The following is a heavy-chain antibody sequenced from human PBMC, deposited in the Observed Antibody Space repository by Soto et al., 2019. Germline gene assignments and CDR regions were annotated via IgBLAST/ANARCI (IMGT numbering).Heavy chain of an antibody. J-gene: IGHJ4*02. CDR2: ISYDGSNK. CDR3: ARGGNIVVVVAAPDY. Sequence: GGSLRLSCAASGFTFSSYAMHWVRQAPGKGLEWVAVISYDGSNKYYADSVKGRFTISRDNSKNTLYLQMNSLRAEDTAVYYCARGGNIVVVVAAPDYWGQGTLVTVSS. D-gene: IGHD2-15*01. CDR1: GFTFSSYA. V-gene: IGHV3-30-3*01.